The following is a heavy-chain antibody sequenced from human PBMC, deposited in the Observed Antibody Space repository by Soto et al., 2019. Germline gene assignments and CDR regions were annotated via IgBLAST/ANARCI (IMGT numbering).Heavy chain of an antibody. D-gene: IGHD2-2*01. V-gene: IGHV3-30*18. CDR3: AKGYCSGPSCYRGYGMDV. Sequence: QVQLVQSGGGVVQPGRSLRLSRVASGFSFRNYGMHWVRQAPGKGLEWVAVISYEEINNKNYADSVKGRFTISRDNSENTLYLQMDSLRAEDTAVYYCAKGYCSGPSCYRGYGMDVWGQGTTVTVSS. CDR2: ISYEEINNK. J-gene: IGHJ6*02. CDR1: GFSFRNYG.